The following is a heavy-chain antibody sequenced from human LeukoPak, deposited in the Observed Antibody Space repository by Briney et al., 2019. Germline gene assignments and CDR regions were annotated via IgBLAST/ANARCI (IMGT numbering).Heavy chain of an antibody. V-gene: IGHV3-30-3*01. CDR1: GFTFSSYA. D-gene: IGHD3-22*01. CDR3: ARDANYYDSSGYYVGAFDI. J-gene: IGHJ3*02. Sequence: GRSLRLSCAASGFTFSSYAMHWVRQAPGKGLEWVAVISYDGSNKYYADSVKGRFTISRDNSKNTLYLQMNSLRAEDTAVYYCARDANYYDSSGYYVGAFDIWGQGTMVTVSS. CDR2: ISYDGSNK.